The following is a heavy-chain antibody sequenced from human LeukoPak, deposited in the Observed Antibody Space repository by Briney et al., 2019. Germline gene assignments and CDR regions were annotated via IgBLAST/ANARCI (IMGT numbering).Heavy chain of an antibody. CDR3: ASHYYDSSGQDY. D-gene: IGHD3-22*01. V-gene: IGHV4-59*01. CDR1: GGSISSYY. Sequence: PSETLSLTCTVSGGSISSYYWSWIRQPPGKGLGWIGYIYYSGSTNYNPSLKSRVTISVDTSKNQFSLKLSSVAAADTAVYYCASHYYDSSGQDYWGQGTLVTVSS. CDR2: IYYSGST. J-gene: IGHJ4*02.